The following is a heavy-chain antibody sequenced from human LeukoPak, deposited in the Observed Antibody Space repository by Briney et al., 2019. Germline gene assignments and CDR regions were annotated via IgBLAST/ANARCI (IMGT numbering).Heavy chain of an antibody. CDR3: ARDVLGYCSSTSCHQGTYYYYGMDV. Sequence: ASVKDSCEASGGTFSRYATSWVRQAPGQGLEWMGRIIPILGIANYAQKFQGRVTITADKSTSTAYMELSSLRSEDTAVYYCARDVLGYCSSTSCHQGTYYYYGMDVWGQGTTVTVSS. CDR1: GGTFSRYA. V-gene: IGHV1-69*04. J-gene: IGHJ6*02. D-gene: IGHD2-2*01. CDR2: IIPILGIA.